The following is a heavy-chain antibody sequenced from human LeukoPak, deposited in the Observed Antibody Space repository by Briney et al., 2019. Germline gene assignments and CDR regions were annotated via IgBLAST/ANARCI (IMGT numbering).Heavy chain of an antibody. V-gene: IGHV3-48*01. CDR2: ISSSSSTI. CDR3: AREGTAAAAPGGYYGMDV. CDR1: GFTFSSYS. Sequence: GGSLRLSCAASGFTFSSYSMNWVRQAPGKGLEWVSYISSSSSTIYYADSVKGRFTISRDNAKNSLYLQMNSLGAEDTAVYYCAREGTAAAAPGGYYGMDVWGQGTTVTVSS. J-gene: IGHJ6*02. D-gene: IGHD6-13*01.